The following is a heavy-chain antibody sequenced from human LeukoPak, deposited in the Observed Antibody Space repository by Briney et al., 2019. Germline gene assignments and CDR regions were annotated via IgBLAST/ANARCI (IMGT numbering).Heavy chain of an antibody. CDR3: ARGGDIVVVPAATFWFDP. D-gene: IGHD2-2*01. J-gene: IGHJ5*02. CDR2: IFYSGST. CDR1: GGSISSSSYY. V-gene: IGHV4-39*07. Sequence: SETLSLTCTVSGGSISSSSYYWGWIRQPPGKGLEWIGGIFYSGSTYYNPSLKSPVTISVDTSKNQFYLKLSSVTAADTAVYYCARGGDIVVVPAATFWFDPWGQGTLVTVSS.